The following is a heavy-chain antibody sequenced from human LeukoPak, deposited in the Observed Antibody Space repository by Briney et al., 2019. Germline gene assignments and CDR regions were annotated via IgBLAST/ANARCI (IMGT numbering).Heavy chain of an antibody. D-gene: IGHD6-19*01. Sequence: ASVKVSCKASGYIFTDYYTHWVRQAPGQGLEWMGLINPSGGSTTYAQKFQGRVTVTRDTSTSTVYMELSSLRSEDTAVYYCARYGLVATSVLCFQYWGQGTLVTVSS. CDR3: ARYGLVATSVLCFQY. CDR2: INPSGGST. CDR1: GYIFTDYY. V-gene: IGHV1-46*01. J-gene: IGHJ1*01.